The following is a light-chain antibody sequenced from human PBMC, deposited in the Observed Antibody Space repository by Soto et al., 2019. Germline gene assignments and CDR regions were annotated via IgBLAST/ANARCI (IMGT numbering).Light chain of an antibody. J-gene: IGLJ1*01. CDR3: AAWDDSLSAYV. CDR2: SNN. Sequence: QSVLTQPPSASGTPGQRVTISCSGSSSNIGGNAVNWYQQLPGTTPKLLIYSNNQRPSGVPDRFSGSKSGTSASLAISGIQSEDGADYYCAAWDDSLSAYVFGTGTKVTVL. CDR1: SSNIGGNA. V-gene: IGLV1-44*01.